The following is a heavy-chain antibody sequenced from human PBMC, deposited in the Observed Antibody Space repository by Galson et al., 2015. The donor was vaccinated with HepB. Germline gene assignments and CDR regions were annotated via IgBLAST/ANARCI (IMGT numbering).Heavy chain of an antibody. CDR2: ITSSSSNT. CDR1: GFIFSDYD. D-gene: IGHD3-10*01. Sequence: SLRLSCAASGFIFSDYDMSWVRQAPGKGLEWVSDITSSSSNTYYADSVKGRFTISRDNSKNTLYLQMNSLRAEDTAVYYCAKTMVRGVVTYYFDYWCQGTLVTVSS. CDR3: AKTMVRGVVTYYFDY. J-gene: IGHJ4*02. V-gene: IGHV3-11*06.